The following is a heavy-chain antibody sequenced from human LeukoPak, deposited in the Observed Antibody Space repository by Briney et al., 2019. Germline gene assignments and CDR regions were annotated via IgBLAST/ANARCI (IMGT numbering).Heavy chain of an antibody. D-gene: IGHD3-10*01. CDR1: GYTFTRFG. J-gene: IGHJ3*02. CDR2: ISGYNGNT. CDR3: AKSNGYGLVDI. Sequence: ASVKVSCKASGYTFTRFGISWVRQAPGQGLEWMGWISGYNGNTKSAQNLQGRVTMTTDTSTSTAYMELRSLRSDDTAVYYCAKSNGYGLVDIWGQGTMVTVSS. V-gene: IGHV1-18*01.